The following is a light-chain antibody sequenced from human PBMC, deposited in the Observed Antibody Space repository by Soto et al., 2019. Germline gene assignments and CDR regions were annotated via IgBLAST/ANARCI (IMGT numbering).Light chain of an antibody. V-gene: IGLV8-61*01. CDR1: SGSVSASYN. CDR2: STN. Sequence: QTVVTQEPSFSVSPGGTVTLTCGLTSGSVSASYNPSWYQQTPGQAPRTLIYSTNTRSSGVPDHFSGSILGNKAALTITGAQADDESDYYCVLYMGSGIWVFGGGTKVTVL. J-gene: IGLJ3*02. CDR3: VLYMGSGIWV.